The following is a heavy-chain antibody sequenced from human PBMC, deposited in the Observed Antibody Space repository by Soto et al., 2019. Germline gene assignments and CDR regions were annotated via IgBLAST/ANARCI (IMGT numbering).Heavy chain of an antibody. Sequence: ASVKVSCKASGYTFTSYYLHWVRQAPGQGLEWMGIVNPSGGHTSYAQKFRGGVTMTSDTSTSTVYMELSSLRSDDTAVYYCARVDTAMVTASYWGQGTLVTVSS. J-gene: IGHJ4*02. D-gene: IGHD5-18*01. V-gene: IGHV1-46*01. CDR2: VNPSGGHT. CDR1: GYTFTSYY. CDR3: ARVDTAMVTASY.